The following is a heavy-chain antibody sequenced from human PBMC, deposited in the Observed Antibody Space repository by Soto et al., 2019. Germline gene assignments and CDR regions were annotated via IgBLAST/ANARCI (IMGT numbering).Heavy chain of an antibody. Sequence: SVKVSCKASGATFSSYAISWVRQAPGQGLEWMGGIIPIFGTANYAQKFQGRVTITADESTSTAYMELSSLRSEDTAVYYCARDRATYSSSSGGFNWFDPWGQGTLVTVSS. CDR1: GATFSSYA. D-gene: IGHD6-6*01. CDR3: ARDRATYSSSSGGFNWFDP. J-gene: IGHJ5*02. V-gene: IGHV1-69*13. CDR2: IIPIFGTA.